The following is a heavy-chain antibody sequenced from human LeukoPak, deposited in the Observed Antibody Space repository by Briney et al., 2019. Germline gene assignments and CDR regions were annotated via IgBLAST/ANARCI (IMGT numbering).Heavy chain of an antibody. CDR3: ARVNIRYDILTGSNWFDP. CDR1: GGSISSSSYY. Sequence: PSETLSLTCTVSGGSISSSSYYWGWIRQPPGKGLEWIGYIYYSGSTNYNPSLKSRVTVSVDTSKNQFSLKLSSVTAADTAVYYCARVNIRYDILTGSNWFDPWGQGTLVTVSS. V-gene: IGHV4-61*05. D-gene: IGHD3-9*01. CDR2: IYYSGST. J-gene: IGHJ5*02.